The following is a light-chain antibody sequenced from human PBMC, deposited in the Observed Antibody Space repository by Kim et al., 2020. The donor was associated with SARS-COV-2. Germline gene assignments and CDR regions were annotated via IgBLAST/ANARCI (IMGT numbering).Light chain of an antibody. CDR2: DAS. CDR1: QDINIY. V-gene: IGKV1-33*01. J-gene: IGKJ4*01. Sequence: DIQMTQSPSSLSASVGDRVTITCQASQDINIYLNWYQHKIGTAPKLLIYDASSLQTGVPSRFSGSGSGTDFTLTISSLQSEDMATYYCQQYNNDPTFGGGTKV. CDR3: QQYNNDPT.